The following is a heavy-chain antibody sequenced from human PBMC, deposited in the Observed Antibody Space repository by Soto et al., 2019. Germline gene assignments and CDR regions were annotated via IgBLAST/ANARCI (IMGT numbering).Heavy chain of an antibody. J-gene: IGHJ5*02. CDR3: ASRLRSGYCSGGTCNNGFGP. CDR1: GGSISSSSYY. D-gene: IGHD2-15*01. V-gene: IGHV4-39*01. Sequence: PSETLSLTCTVSGGSISSSSYYWAWIRQPPGKGLVWIGSIYYSGSSYYNPSLKSRLTISVDTSKNQVSLKLSSVTAADTAVYYCASRLRSGYCSGGTCNNGFGPWGQGTLVTVSS. CDR2: IYYSGSS.